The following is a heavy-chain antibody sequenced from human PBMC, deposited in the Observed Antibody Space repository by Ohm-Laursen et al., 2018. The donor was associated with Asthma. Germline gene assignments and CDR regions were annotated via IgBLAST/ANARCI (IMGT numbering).Heavy chain of an antibody. CDR1: GGSISSYY. J-gene: IGHJ6*02. CDR3: ARELLVQGYYYGMDV. Sequence: GTLSLTCTVSGGSISSYYWSWIRQPPGKGLEWIGYIYYSGSTNYNPSLMSRVTISLDTSKNQFSLKVTSVTAADTAVYYCARELLVQGYYYGMDVWGQGTTVTVSS. D-gene: IGHD2-8*02. V-gene: IGHV4-59*01. CDR2: IYYSGST.